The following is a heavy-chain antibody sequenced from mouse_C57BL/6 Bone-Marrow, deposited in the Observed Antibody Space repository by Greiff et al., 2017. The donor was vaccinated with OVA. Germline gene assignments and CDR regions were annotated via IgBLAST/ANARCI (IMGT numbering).Heavy chain of an antibody. J-gene: IGHJ1*03. CDR1: GYTFTDYE. CDR3: RGYYRYFDV. Sequence: VQLQQSGAELVRPGASVTLSCKASGYTFTDYEMHWVKQTPVHDLEWIGAIDPETGGTAYNQKFKGKAILTADKSSSTAYMELRSLTTEDSAGDYCRGYYRYFDVWGTGTTVTVSS. CDR2: IDPETGGT. V-gene: IGHV1-15*01. D-gene: IGHD2-2*01.